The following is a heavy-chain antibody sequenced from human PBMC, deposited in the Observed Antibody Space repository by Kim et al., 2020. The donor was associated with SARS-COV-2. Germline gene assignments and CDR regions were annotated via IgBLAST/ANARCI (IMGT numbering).Heavy chain of an antibody. CDR1: AFTLNNVW. CDR3: NTFNRQDAFHA. CDR2: IKNKPTGRNT. J-gene: IGHJ3*01. V-gene: IGHV3-15*01. Sequence: GGSLRLSCAASAFTLNNVWMNWVRQPPGKGLEWLGVIKNKPTGRNTHFAALVEGRFTISKDESKNMLYLQINSLKTEDTAMYYCNTFNRQDAFHAWG.